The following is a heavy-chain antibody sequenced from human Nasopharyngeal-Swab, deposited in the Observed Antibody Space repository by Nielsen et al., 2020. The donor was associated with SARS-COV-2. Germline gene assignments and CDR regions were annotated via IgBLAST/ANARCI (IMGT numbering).Heavy chain of an antibody. CDR3: ARGVQWLARRWDYYYYYMDV. CDR2: INHSGST. Sequence: SETLSLTCAVYGGSFSGYYWSWIRQPPGKGLEWIGEINHSGSTHYNPSLKSRVTISVDTSKNQFSLKLSSVTAADTAVYYCARGVQWLARRWDYYYYYMDVWGKGTTVTVSS. J-gene: IGHJ6*03. CDR1: GGSFSGYY. V-gene: IGHV4-34*01. D-gene: IGHD6-19*01.